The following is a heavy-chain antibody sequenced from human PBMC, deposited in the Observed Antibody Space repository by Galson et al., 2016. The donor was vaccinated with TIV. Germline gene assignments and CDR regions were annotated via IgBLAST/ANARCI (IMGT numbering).Heavy chain of an antibody. J-gene: IGHJ5*02. CDR2: IIPVFGTA. Sequence: SVKVSCKASGGTFKIHSITWVRQAPGQGLEWMGGIIPVFGTANYAQSFRGRVTITADESTNTAYLQLSSLRSEDTATYHCAKGWQRYSPWGQGTLVTVSS. CDR3: AKGWQRYSP. D-gene: IGHD5-12*01. CDR1: GGTFKIHS. V-gene: IGHV1-69*13.